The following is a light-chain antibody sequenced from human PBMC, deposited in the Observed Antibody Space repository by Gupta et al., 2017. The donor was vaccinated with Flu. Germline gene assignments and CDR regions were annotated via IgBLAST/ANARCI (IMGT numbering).Light chain of an antibody. J-gene: IGLJ2*01. CDR3: SAWDDNLGSVL. CDR2: RSK. Sequence: QSVLTQSPSASGTPGQEISISCSGSGSNIGTNHVCWYYHVPGTAPQLLIYRSKQRPSGVPERFSGSKSGTSASLAVSGLRAEDEGDYYCSAWDDNLGSVLFGGGTKLTVL. V-gene: IGLV1-47*01. CDR1: GSNIGTNH.